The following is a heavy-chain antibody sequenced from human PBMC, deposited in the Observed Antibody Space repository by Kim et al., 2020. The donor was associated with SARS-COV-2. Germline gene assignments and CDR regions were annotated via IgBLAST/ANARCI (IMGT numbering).Heavy chain of an antibody. CDR2: ISYDGSNK. J-gene: IGHJ4*02. CDR1: GFTFSSYG. Sequence: GGSLRLSCAASGFTFSSYGMHWVRQAPGKGLEWVAVISYDGSNKYYADSVKGRFTISRDNSKNTLYLQMNSLRAEDTAVYYCSSTTLPFHIAAAGTQLLDYWGQGTLVTVSS. V-gene: IGHV3-30*03. CDR3: SSTTLPFHIAAAGTQLLDY. D-gene: IGHD6-13*01.